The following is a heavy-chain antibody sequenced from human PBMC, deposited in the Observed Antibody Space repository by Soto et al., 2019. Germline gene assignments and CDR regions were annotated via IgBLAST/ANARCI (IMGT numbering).Heavy chain of an antibody. CDR1: GGTFSSHA. J-gene: IGHJ4*02. Sequence: QVHLVQSGAEVTKAGSSLKVSCKASGGTFSSHAFSWVRQAPGQGLAWVGGIIPIFETANYAQEFQGRFTISAEEATNTVILELKYLRSDDTAIYFCAMGDRSSWTGNHWGPGTQVTVS. D-gene: IGHD6-6*01. CDR2: IIPIFETA. CDR3: AMGDRSSWTGNH. V-gene: IGHV1-69*01.